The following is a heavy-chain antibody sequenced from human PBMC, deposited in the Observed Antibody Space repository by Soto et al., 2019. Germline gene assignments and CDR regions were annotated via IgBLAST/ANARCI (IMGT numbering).Heavy chain of an antibody. CDR2: IWYDGSGE. V-gene: IGHV3-33*08. CDR1: GFTFSDYG. D-gene: IGHD3-3*01. Sequence: QVHLVESGGGVVQPGGSLRLSCAGSGFTFSDYGMHWVRQAPGKGLEWVAVIWYDGSGEYYTDSVRGRFTISRVNSKNTLYLKMNNLRDEDTGVYYCARDSGRFLEHFSKDYFDYWGQGTRVTVSS. J-gene: IGHJ4*02. CDR3: ARDSGRFLEHFSKDYFDY.